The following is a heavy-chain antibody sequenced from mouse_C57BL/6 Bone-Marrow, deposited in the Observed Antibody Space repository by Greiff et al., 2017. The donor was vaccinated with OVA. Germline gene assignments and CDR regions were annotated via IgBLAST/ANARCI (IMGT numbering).Heavy chain of an antibody. J-gene: IGHJ2*01. CDR2: IHPGSGST. CDR1: GYTFTSYW. CDR3: ARTAQSRLDY. Sequence: QVQLQQPGAELVKPGASVKMSCKASGYTFTSYWITWVKQRPGQGLEWIGDIHPGSGSTNYNEKFKSKATLTVDKSSSTAYMQLSSLTSEDSAVYYCARTAQSRLDYWGQGTTLTVSS. V-gene: IGHV1-55*01. D-gene: IGHD3-2*02.